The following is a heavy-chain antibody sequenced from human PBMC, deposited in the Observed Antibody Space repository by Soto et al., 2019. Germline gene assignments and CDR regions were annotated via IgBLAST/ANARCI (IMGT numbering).Heavy chain of an antibody. J-gene: IGHJ6*02. CDR3: AKESVEATYSYYGMDV. CDR2: VSFDSKNK. Sequence: PGGSLRLSCVGSGFSFDSYGMQWVRQAPGKGLEWVATVSFDSKNKYYIDSVEGRFTISRDNSKKMLSLQMTSLRHEDTAVYYCAKESVEATYSYYGMDVWGPGTTVTVSS. D-gene: IGHD1-26*01. CDR1: GFSFDSYG. V-gene: IGHV3-30*18.